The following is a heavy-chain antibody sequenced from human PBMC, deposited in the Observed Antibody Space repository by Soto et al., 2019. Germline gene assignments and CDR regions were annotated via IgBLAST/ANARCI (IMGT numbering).Heavy chain of an antibody. CDR3: AREGCRTPFDY. CDR2: TYHSGST. V-gene: IGHV4-30-2*01. J-gene: IGHJ4*02. Sequence: QLQLQESGSGLVKPSQTLSLTCAVSGGAISSGGYSWSWIRQPPGKGLEGIGYTYHSGSTYYNTSINSRVTITVNRSKNQSYLNLTSVTAADKALYFCAREGCRTPFDYCGQGTLVTVSS. CDR1: GGAISSGGYS. D-gene: IGHD2-15*01.